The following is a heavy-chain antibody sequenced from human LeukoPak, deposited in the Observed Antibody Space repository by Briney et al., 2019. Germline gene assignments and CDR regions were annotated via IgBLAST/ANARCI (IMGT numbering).Heavy chain of an antibody. V-gene: IGHV1-3*01. J-gene: IGHJ3*01. D-gene: IGHD3-9*01. Sequence: ASVKVSCKAHGFPFTEYALHWVRQAPGRGPEWLGWIDAARGDTKYSQKFQDRVTITRDTSASITYLDLASLTSGDTAVYFCARGRSRGRSFDWLDALDVWGQGTMVIVS. CDR1: GFPFTEYA. CDR2: IDAARGDT. CDR3: ARGRSRGRSFDWLDALDV.